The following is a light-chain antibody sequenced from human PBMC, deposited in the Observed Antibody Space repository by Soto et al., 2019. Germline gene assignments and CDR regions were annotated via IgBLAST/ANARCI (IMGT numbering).Light chain of an antibody. CDR2: DDS. CDR1: SIGTKS. Sequence: SYELTQPPSVSVAPGQTASIACGGDSIGTKSVNWYQQRPGQAPVVVVYDDSDRPTGIPERFSGSNSGNTATLTISRVVAGDEADYYCQVWNGRSFQGVFGPGTKVT. J-gene: IGLJ1*01. V-gene: IGLV3-21*02. CDR3: QVWNGRSFQGV.